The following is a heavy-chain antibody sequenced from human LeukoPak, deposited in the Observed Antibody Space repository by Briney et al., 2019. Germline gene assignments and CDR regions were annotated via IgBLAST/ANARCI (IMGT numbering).Heavy chain of an antibody. J-gene: IGHJ6*02. CDR1: GGSFSGYY. V-gene: IGHV4-34*01. Sequence: PSETLSLTCAVYGGSFSGYYWSWIRQPPGKGLEWIGEINHSGSTNYNPSLKSRVTISVDTSKNQFSLKLSSVTAADTAVYYCARGGWLQRVNYYYYYGMDVWGQGTTVTVSS. CDR3: ARGGWLQRVNYYYYYGMDV. D-gene: IGHD5-24*01. CDR2: INHSGST.